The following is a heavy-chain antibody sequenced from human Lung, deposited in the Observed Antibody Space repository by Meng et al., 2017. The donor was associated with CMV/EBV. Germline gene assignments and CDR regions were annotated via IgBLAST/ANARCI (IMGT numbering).Heavy chain of an antibody. CDR3: ARGVAETLGWEMGY. D-gene: IGHD1-26*01. J-gene: IGHJ4*02. Sequence: QLVVSGGGVVLPGWSLRLSCAVSGFTLTRYWVHWVREVPGQGMEWVSRIDIDGRDITYADSVRGRFSISRDDAKNTLYLQMNSLRIEDTAVYYCARGVAETLGWEMGYWGQGTLVTVSS. V-gene: IGHV3-74*03. CDR2: IDIDGRDI. CDR1: GFTLTRYW.